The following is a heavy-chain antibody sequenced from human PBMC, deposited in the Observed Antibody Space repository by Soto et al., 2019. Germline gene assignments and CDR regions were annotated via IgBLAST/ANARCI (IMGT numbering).Heavy chain of an antibody. J-gene: IGHJ5*02. Sequence: ASVKVSCKVSGDTLPEFSMHWVRQAPGKGLEWMGGFDPEDGETIYAQKFLGRVTMTEDTSTDTAYMELSSLTSEDTAVYYCAKDRFRNASLGWFDPWDQGTLGTVSS. CDR2: FDPEDGET. CDR1: GDTLPEFS. D-gene: IGHD1-1*01. CDR3: AKDRFRNASLGWFDP. V-gene: IGHV1-24*01.